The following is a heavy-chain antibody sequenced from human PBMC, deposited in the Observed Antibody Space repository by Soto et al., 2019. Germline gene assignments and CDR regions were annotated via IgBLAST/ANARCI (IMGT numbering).Heavy chain of an antibody. J-gene: IGHJ5*02. Sequence: ASVKVSCKASGYTFTGDYMHWVRQAPGQGLEWMGWIKPNSGGTNYAQKFQGWVTMTRDTSISTDYMELSRLRSDDTAVYYCPRRTLMYHWFDPWGQGTLVTVSS. CDR3: PRRTLMYHWFDP. CDR1: GYTFTGDY. D-gene: IGHD2-2*01. V-gene: IGHV1-2*04. CDR2: IKPNSGGT.